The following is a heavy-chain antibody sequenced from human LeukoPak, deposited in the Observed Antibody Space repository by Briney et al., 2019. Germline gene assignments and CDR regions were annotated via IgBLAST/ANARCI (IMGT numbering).Heavy chain of an antibody. Sequence: SETLSLTCTVSGYSISSGYYWGWIRQPPGKGLEWIGSLFHSGTIYYTPSLKSRVTTSVDTSNNRFSLKLMSVTAADTAVYYCARATRPRGDFDYWGQGTLVTVSS. CDR1: GYSISSGYY. CDR3: ARATRPRGDFDY. J-gene: IGHJ4*02. CDR2: LFHSGTI. D-gene: IGHD6-6*01. V-gene: IGHV4-38-2*02.